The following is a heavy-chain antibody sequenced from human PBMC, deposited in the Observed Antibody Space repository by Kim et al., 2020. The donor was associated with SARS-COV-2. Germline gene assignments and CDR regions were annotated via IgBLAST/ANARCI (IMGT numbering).Heavy chain of an antibody. V-gene: IGHV3-21*01. CDR1: GFTFSSYS. CDR2: ISSSSSYI. CDR3: ARDFTSGYDYGQWLVPRIYYYYGMDV. J-gene: IGHJ6*02. D-gene: IGHD5-12*01. Sequence: GGSLRLSCAASGFTFSSYSMNWVRQAPGKGLEWVSSISSSSSYIYYADSVKGRFTISRDNAKNSLYLQMNSLRAEDTAVYYCARDFTSGYDYGQWLVPRIYYYYGMDVWGQGTTVTVSS.